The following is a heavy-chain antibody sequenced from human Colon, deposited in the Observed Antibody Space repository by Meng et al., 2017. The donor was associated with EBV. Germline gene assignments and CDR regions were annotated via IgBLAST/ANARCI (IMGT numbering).Heavy chain of an antibody. CDR3: ARVSSGWDYFDY. J-gene: IGHJ4*02. CDR1: GGSVSSGGYY. Sequence: QVQWQGSGPGLVKPSQTLSPTCTVSGGSVSSGGYYWTWIRQHPGKGLEWFGHIYYSGSTFYNPSLKRRVIISIDTSKNQFSLNLRSVTAADTAVYYCARVSSGWDYFDYWGQGTLVTVSS. V-gene: IGHV4-31*03. D-gene: IGHD6-19*01. CDR2: IYYSGST.